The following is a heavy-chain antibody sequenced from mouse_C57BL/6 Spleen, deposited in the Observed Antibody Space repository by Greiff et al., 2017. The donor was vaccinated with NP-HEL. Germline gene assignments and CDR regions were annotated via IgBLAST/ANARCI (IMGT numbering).Heavy chain of an antibody. D-gene: IGHD2-3*01. CDR1: GFSLTSYG. V-gene: IGHV2-2*01. CDR3: ARMDDGYFFDY. J-gene: IGHJ2*01. Sequence: QVQLKQSGPGLVQPSQSLSITCTVSGFSLTSYGVHWVRQSPGTGLEWLGVIWSGGSTDYNAAFISRLSISKDNSKSQVFFKMNSLQADDTAIYYCARMDDGYFFDYWGQGTTLTVSS. CDR2: IWSGGST.